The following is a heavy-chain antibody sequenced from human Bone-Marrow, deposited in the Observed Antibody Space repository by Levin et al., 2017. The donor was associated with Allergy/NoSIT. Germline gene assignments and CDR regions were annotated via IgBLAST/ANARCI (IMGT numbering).Heavy chain of an antibody. D-gene: IGHD3-10*01. J-gene: IGHJ4*02. V-gene: IGHV3-30*03. CDR1: GFTFSSYG. CDR2: ISYDGSNK. Sequence: SCAASGFTFSSYGMHWVRQAPGKGLEWVAVISYDGSNKYYADSVKGRFTISRDNSKNTLYLQMNSLRAEDTAVYYCATGGMVRGTFDYWGQGTLVTVSS. CDR3: ATGGMVRGTFDY.